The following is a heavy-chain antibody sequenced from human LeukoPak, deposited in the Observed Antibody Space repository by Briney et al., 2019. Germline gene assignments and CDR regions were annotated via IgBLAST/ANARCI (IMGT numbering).Heavy chain of an antibody. CDR1: GFTVSNHW. CDR2: IKQDRGQQ. D-gene: IGHD5-18*01. V-gene: IGHV3-7*03. CDR3: ASLDTAMQPLANH. Sequence: GGSLRLSCVASGFTVSNHWMSWVRQAPGKGLEWVANIKQDRGQQCYVDSVKSRFTISKDSAKNSLYLQMNSLRVEDTAMYYCASLDTAMQPLANHWGQGTLVTVSS. J-gene: IGHJ5*02.